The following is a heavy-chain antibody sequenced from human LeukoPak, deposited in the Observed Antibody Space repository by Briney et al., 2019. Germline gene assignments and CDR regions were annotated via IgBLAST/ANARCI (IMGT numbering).Heavy chain of an antibody. Sequence: GGSLRLSCSVSGFTFSSYWMSGVHQSPGKGLEWVANIKQDGSEKNYVDSVKGRFTISRDNAKNSVYLQMNNVRAEDTAVYYCARDSPMGSYPLDYWGQGTLVTDSS. J-gene: IGHJ4*02. CDR3: ARDSPMGSYPLDY. CDR2: IKQDGSEK. V-gene: IGHV3-7*03. D-gene: IGHD3-10*01. CDR1: GFTFSSYW.